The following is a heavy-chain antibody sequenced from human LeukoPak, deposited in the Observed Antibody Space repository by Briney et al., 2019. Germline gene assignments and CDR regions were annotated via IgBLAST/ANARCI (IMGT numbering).Heavy chain of an antibody. CDR3: ARGSFSSGWSGIPLYYYYYGMDV. D-gene: IGHD6-19*01. CDR2: INHSGST. J-gene: IGHJ6*02. V-gene: IGHV4-34*01. CDR1: GGSFSGYY. Sequence: SETLSLTCAVYGGSFSGYYWSWIRQPPGKGLEWIGEINHSGSTNYNPSLKSRVTISVDTSKNQFSLKLSSVTAADTAVYYCARGSFSSGWSGIPLYYYYYGMDVWGQGTTVTVSS.